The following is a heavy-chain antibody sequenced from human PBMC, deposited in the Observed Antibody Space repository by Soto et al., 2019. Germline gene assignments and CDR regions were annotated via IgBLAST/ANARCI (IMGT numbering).Heavy chain of an antibody. J-gene: IGHJ5*02. Sequence: GASVKVSCKASGGTFSSYAISWVRQAPGQGLEWMGGIIPIFGTANYAQKFQGRVTITADESTSTAYMELSSLRSGDTAVYYCARETTVTTTVGWFDPWGRGTLVTVSS. CDR1: GGTFSSYA. V-gene: IGHV1-69*13. D-gene: IGHD4-17*01. CDR2: IIPIFGTA. CDR3: ARETTVTTTVGWFDP.